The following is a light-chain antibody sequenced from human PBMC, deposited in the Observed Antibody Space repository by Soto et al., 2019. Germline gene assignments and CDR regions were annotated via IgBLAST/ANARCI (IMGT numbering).Light chain of an antibody. V-gene: IGKV2-28*01. J-gene: IGKJ4*01. CDR1: QSLLHSNGYNY. Sequence: DIVMTQSPLSLPVTPGEPASISCRSSQSLLHSNGYNYLDWYQQKPGQAPRLLISDASKRATGIPARFSGSGFETDFTLTISSLEPEDFAVYYCQQRISWPLTFGGGTKVDIK. CDR2: DAS. CDR3: QQRISWPLT.